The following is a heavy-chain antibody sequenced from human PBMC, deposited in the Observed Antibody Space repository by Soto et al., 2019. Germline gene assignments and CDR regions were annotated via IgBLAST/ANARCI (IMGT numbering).Heavy chain of an antibody. CDR2: IDPSDSYT. J-gene: IGHJ6*02. CDR1: GYSFTSYW. V-gene: IGHV5-10-1*01. Sequence: PGESLKISCKGAGYSFTSYWISWVRQMPGKGLEWMGRIDPSDSYTNYSPSFQGHGTISADKSISTAYLQWSSLKASYTAMYYCARGYCSSTSCYTLSRGMDVWGQGTTVTVSS. D-gene: IGHD2-2*02. CDR3: ARGYCSSTSCYTLSRGMDV.